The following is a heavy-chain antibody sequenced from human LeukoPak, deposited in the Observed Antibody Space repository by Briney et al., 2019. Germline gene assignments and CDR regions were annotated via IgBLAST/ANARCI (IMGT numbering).Heavy chain of an antibody. CDR2: ISGSGGST. J-gene: IGHJ5*02. D-gene: IGHD2-21*02. CDR3: SLRAFWFDP. Sequence: GGSLRLSCAASGFTFSSYDMSWGRQAPGKGLEWVSAISGSGGSTYYADSVKGRFTISRDNSKNTLFLQMNSLRAEDTAVYYCSLRAFWFDPWGQGTLVSVSS. V-gene: IGHV3-23*01. CDR1: GFTFSSYD.